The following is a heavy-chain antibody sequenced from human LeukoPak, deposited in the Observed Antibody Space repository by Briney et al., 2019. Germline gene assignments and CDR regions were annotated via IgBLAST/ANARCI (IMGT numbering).Heavy chain of an antibody. CDR1: GGSISRYY. CDR3: ARGNYYFDH. J-gene: IGHJ5*02. D-gene: IGHD3-22*01. Sequence: KPSETLSLTCTVSGGSISRYYWSWIRQPPGKGLEWIGYIYYSGSTNYNPSLKSRVAISVDTSKNQFSLKLSSVTAADTAVYYCARGNYYFDHWGQGTLVTVSS. CDR2: IYYSGST. V-gene: IGHV4-59*01.